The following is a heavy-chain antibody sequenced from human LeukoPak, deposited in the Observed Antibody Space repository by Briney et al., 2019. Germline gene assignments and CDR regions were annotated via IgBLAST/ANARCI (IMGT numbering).Heavy chain of an antibody. Sequence: PSETLSLTCTVSGGSLGTYYWSWIRQSPGEGLDWIGYTGGTNYNPSLKSRVSISVDTSKNQFSLKLSSVTAADTAVYYCARDKSLRGRWYGNDYWGQGAQVTVSS. V-gene: IGHV4-59*01. CDR1: GGSLGTYY. CDR2: TGGT. J-gene: IGHJ4*02. D-gene: IGHD6-13*01. CDR3: ARDKSLRGRWYGNDY.